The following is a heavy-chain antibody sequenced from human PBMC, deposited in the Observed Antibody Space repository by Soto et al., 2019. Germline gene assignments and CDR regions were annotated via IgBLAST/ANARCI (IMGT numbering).Heavy chain of an antibody. V-gene: IGHV3-15*07. Sequence: GGSQRLSCAASGFTFRNAGRNWVRQAPGKGLEWVGRIKSKTDGGTTDYAAPVKGRFTISRDDSKNTLYLQMNSLKTEDTAVYYCTTARLYYDFWSGYYTRFDYWGQGTLVTVSS. D-gene: IGHD3-3*01. CDR3: TTARLYYDFWSGYYTRFDY. CDR2: IKSKTDGGTT. CDR1: GFTFRNAG. J-gene: IGHJ4*02.